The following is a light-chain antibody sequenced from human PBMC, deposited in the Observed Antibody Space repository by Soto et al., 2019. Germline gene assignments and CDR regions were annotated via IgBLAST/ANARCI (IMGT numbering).Light chain of an antibody. J-gene: IGLJ1*01. CDR1: SSDVGGYNY. V-gene: IGLV2-14*01. CDR2: DVS. CDR3: SSYTSSSTLVV. Sequence: QSVLTQPASVSGSPGQSITISCTGTSSDVGGYNYVSWYQQHPGKAPKLMIYDVSNRPSGVSNRFSGSKSGNTASLTISGLQAEDEADCYCSSYTSSSTLVVFGTGTKLTVL.